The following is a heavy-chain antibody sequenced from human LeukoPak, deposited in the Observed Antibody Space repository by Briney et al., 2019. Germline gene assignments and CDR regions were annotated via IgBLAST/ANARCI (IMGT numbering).Heavy chain of an antibody. J-gene: IGHJ6*02. CDR1: GYTFTDYY. CDR3: ARVWAYCGGDCSTRSYGMDV. D-gene: IGHD2-21*02. V-gene: IGHV1-2*02. Sequence: ASVKVSCKASGYTFTDYYMHWVRQAPGQGLEWMGWINPKSGGTNYAQKFQGRVTMTRDTSINTAYMELSRLGSDDTAVYYCARVWAYCGGDCSTRSYGMDVWGQGTTVTVSS. CDR2: INPKSGGT.